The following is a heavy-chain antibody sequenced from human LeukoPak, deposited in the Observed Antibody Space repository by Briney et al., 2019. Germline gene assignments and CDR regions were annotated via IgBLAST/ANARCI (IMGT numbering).Heavy chain of an antibody. Sequence: PGGSLRLSCAASGFTFGSYDMKWVRQAPGKGLEWVSHISSSSTNIHYADSVKGRFTISRDNAKNSLYLQMNSLRGEDTAVYYCARDPPAVRTNTYAWGQGTLVTVSS. J-gene: IGHJ5*02. CDR3: ARDPPAVRTNTYA. V-gene: IGHV3-48*01. CDR2: ISSSSTNI. CDR1: GFTFGSYD. D-gene: IGHD1-7*01.